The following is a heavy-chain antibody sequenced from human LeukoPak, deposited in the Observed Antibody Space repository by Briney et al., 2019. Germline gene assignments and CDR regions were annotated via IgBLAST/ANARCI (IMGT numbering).Heavy chain of an antibody. D-gene: IGHD3-22*01. J-gene: IGHJ4*02. Sequence: GGSLRLSCAASGFAFSSYGMHWVRQAPGKGLEWVAVISYDGSNKYYADSVKGRFTISRDNPKNTLYLQMNSLRAEDTAVYFCAKRGVVIRVILVGFHKEAYYFDSWGQGALVTVSS. CDR3: AKRGVVIRVILVGFHKEAYYFDS. CDR2: ISYDGSNK. V-gene: IGHV3-30*18. CDR1: GFAFSSYG.